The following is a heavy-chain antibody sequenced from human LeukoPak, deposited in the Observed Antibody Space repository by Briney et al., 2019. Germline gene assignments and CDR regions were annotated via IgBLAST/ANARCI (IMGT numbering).Heavy chain of an antibody. V-gene: IGHV1-18*01. CDR1: GYTFTGYG. CDR3: ARGITMVRGVITLDY. D-gene: IGHD3-10*01. J-gene: IGHJ4*02. CDR2: ISAYNGNT. Sequence: ASVKVSCKASGYTFTGYGISWVRQAPGQGLEWMGWISAYNGNTNYAQKLQGRVTMTTDTSTSTAYMELRSLRSGDTAVYYCARGITMVRGVITLDYWGQGTLVTVSS.